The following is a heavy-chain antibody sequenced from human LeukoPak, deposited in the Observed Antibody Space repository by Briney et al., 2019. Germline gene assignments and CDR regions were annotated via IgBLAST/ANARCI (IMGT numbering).Heavy chain of an antibody. D-gene: IGHD6-13*01. J-gene: IGHJ5*02. CDR1: GGTFSSYA. CDR2: IIPIFGTA. Sequence: SVKVSCKASGGTFSSYAISWVRQAPGQGLEWMGGIIPIFGTANYAQKFQGRVTTTADESTSTAYMELSSLRSEDTAVYYCARVLSIAAAGTNNWFDPWGQGTLVTVSS. CDR3: ARVLSIAAAGTNNWFDP. V-gene: IGHV1-69*01.